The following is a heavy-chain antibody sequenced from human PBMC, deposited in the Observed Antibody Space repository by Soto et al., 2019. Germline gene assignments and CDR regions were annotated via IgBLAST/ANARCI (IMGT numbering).Heavy chain of an antibody. Sequence: PSETLSLTCTVSGVSVSNGSYYWSWIRQPPGKGLEWIGYIYYSGSTNYNPSLKSRVTISVDTSKNQFSLKLSSVTATDTAIYYSAREQQLGHVKTFDHWGQGTLVTVSS. D-gene: IGHD6-13*01. J-gene: IGHJ4*01. CDR2: IYYSGST. CDR1: GVSVSNGSYY. CDR3: AREQQLGHVKTFDH. V-gene: IGHV4-61*01.